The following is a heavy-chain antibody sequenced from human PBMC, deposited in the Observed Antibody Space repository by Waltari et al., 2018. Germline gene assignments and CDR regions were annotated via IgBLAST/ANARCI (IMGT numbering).Heavy chain of an antibody. J-gene: IGHJ3*01. D-gene: IGHD7-27*01. V-gene: IGHV3-7*01. Sequence: EVQLVESGGDLVRPGGSLRLSCEASGFTFSTYWMSGGRQAPGKGLEWVADIRQDGGEERYLASVRGRFIISRDNAKNSVFLQMDSLRAEDTALYYCAKDNWGLPGGIDGFDVWGQGTMVTVSS. CDR1: GFTFSTYW. CDR2: IRQDGGEE. CDR3: AKDNWGLPGGIDGFDV.